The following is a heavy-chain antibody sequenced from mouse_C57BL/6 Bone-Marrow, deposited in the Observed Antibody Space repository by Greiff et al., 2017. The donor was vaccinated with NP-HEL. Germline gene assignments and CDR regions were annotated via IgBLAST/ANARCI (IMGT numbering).Heavy chain of an antibody. D-gene: IGHD2-4*01. CDR3: ARPYDYDVACFAY. J-gene: IGHJ3*01. Sequence: DVQLVESGGDLVKPGGSLKLSCAASGFTFSSYGMSWVRQTPDKRLEWVATISSGGSYTYYPDSVKGRFTFSRDNAKNTLYLQMSSLKSEDTAMYYCARPYDYDVACFAYWGQGTRVTVSA. CDR1: GFTFSSYG. CDR2: ISSGGSYT. V-gene: IGHV5-6*01.